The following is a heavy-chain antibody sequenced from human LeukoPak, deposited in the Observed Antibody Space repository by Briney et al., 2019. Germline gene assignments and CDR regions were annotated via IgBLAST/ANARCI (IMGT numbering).Heavy chain of an antibody. CDR3: ARGNWNIFDY. CDR1: GFTFINYS. V-gene: IGHV3-30-3*01. J-gene: IGHJ4*02. CDR2: ISYDGSKK. Sequence: GRSLRLSCAASGFTFINYSMHWVRQAPGQGLEWVAVISYDGSKKYYADSVKGRFTISRDNSEITLWLQMNSLRAEDTAVYYCARGNWNIFDYWGQGTLVIVSS. D-gene: IGHD1-1*01.